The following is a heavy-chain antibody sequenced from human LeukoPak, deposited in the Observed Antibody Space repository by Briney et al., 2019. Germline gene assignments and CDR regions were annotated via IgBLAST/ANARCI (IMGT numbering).Heavy chain of an antibody. J-gene: IGHJ6*02. Sequence: PGGSLRLSCAASGFTFSSYAMHWVRQAPGKGLEWVAVISYDGSNKYYEDSVKGRFTISRDNSKNTLYLQMNSLRAEDTAVYYCAREKSQSRNYYYYGMDVWGQGTTVTVSS. CDR1: GFTFSSYA. CDR3: AREKSQSRNYYYYGMDV. V-gene: IGHV3-30*04. CDR2: ISYDGSNK.